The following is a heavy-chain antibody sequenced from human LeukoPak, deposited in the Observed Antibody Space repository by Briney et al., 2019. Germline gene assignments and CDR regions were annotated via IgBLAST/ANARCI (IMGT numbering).Heavy chain of an antibody. CDR1: GYSFTAYY. V-gene: IGHV1-2*02. Sequence: GASVTVSCKASGYSFTAYYIHWVRQAPGQGLEWLGWINPNNGNTNYAQKFQGRVTMTRDTSITTAYMELSRLTSDDTAVFYCARVVAYYDGWPLDIWGQGTMVTVAS. D-gene: IGHD3-22*01. CDR3: ARVVAYYDGWPLDI. CDR2: INPNNGNT. J-gene: IGHJ3*02.